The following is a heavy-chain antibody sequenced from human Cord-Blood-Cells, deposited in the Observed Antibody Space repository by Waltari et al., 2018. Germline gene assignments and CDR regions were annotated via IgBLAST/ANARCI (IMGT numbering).Heavy chain of an antibody. Sequence: QVQLQQWGAGLLKPSETLSLTCAVYGGSFSGYYWTWIRPPPGKGLEWIGEINHSGSTNYNPSLKSRVTISVDTSKNQFSLKLSSVTAADTAVYYCARSYDSSGYYYHYYYYGMDVWGQGTTVTVSS. CDR3: ARSYDSSGYYYHYYYYGMDV. J-gene: IGHJ6*02. CDR2: INHSGST. D-gene: IGHD3-22*01. CDR1: GGSFSGYY. V-gene: IGHV4-34*01.